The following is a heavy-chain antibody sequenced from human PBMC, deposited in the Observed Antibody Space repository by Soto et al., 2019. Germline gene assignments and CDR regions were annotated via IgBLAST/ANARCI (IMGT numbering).Heavy chain of an antibody. J-gene: IGHJ6*02. V-gene: IGHV3-21*01. CDR1: GFTFSSYS. CDR3: ARFYYDSSGYLPSPYYYYYGMDV. Sequence: GSLRLSCAASGFTFSSYSMNWVRQAPGKGLEWVSSISSSSTYIYYADSVKGRFTISRDNAKNSPYLQMNSLRAEDTAVYYCARFYYDSSGYLPSPYYYYYGMDVWGQGTTVTSP. CDR2: ISSSSTYI. D-gene: IGHD3-22*01.